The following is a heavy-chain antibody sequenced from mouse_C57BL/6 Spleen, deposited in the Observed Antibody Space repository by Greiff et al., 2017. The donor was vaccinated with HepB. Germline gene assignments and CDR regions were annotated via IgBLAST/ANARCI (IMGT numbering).Heavy chain of an antibody. CDR3: ARHDYSLTRAMDY. V-gene: IGHV2-6-1*01. J-gene: IGHJ4*01. D-gene: IGHD2-12*01. CDR2: IWSDGST. CDR1: GFSLTSYG. Sequence: QVQLKESGPGLVAPSQSLSITCTVSGFSLTSYGVHWVRQPPGKGLEWLVVIWSDGSTTYNSALKSRLSISKDNSKSQVFLKMNSLQTDDTAMYYCARHDYSLTRAMDYWGQGTSVTVSS.